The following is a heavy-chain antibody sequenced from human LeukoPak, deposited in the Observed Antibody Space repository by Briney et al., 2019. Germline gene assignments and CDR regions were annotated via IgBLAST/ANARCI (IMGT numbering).Heavy chain of an antibody. CDR1: GFTFSGYG. CDR3: AKGANLRYFDWLHFDY. J-gene: IGHJ4*02. CDR2: IRYDERNK. D-gene: IGHD3-9*01. V-gene: IGHV3-30*02. Sequence: GGSLRLSCAASGFTFSGYGMHWVRQAPGKGLEWVTFIRYDERNKYYADSVKGRFTISRDNSKNTLSLQMNSLRAEDTAVYYCAKGANLRYFDWLHFDYWGQGTLVTVSS.